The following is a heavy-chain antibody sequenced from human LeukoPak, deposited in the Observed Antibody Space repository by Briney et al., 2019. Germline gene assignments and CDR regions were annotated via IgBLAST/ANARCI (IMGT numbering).Heavy chain of an antibody. CDR1: GYTFTSYY. D-gene: IGHD3-16*01. V-gene: IGHV1-46*03. CDR2: INPSGGRT. J-gene: IGHJ3*02. Sequence: ASVKVSCKASGYTFTSYYMHWVRQAPGQGLEWMGIINPSGGRTSYAQKLQGRVTMTRYMSTSTVYMELRSPRSEDTAGYYCAREAMSYDHCAFDIWGQGTMVTVSS. CDR3: AREAMSYDHCAFDI.